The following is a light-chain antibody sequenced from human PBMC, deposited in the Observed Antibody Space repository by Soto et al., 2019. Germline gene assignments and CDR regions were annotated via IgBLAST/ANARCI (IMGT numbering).Light chain of an antibody. CDR3: QTWGTGIRV. CDR2: LNSYGSH. CDR1: SGHSSYA. V-gene: IGLV4-69*01. J-gene: IGLJ2*01. Sequence: QPVLTQSPSASASMGASVKLTCTLSSGHSSYAIAWHQQQPEKGPRYLMKLNSYGSHSKGDGIPDRFSGSSSGAERYLTISSLQSEDEAYYYCQTWGTGIRVFGGGTKLTVL.